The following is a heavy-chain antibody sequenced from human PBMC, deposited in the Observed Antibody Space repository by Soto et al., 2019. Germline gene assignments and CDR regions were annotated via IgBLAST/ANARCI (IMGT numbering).Heavy chain of an antibody. CDR3: EGSGLPDPVVVVGPTPFDP. Sequence: QVQLVQSGAELKKPGASVKVSCKASGYTFTNYDINWVRQAPGQGLEWMGWISAYNGETNYAQKLQGRVTMTADTSTSTAYRETRSLKTNDTAVYYCEGSGLPDPVVVVGPTPFDPWGQVTRVTVSS. V-gene: IGHV1-18*01. D-gene: IGHD2-15*01. CDR2: ISAYNGET. J-gene: IGHJ5*02. CDR1: GYTFTNYD.